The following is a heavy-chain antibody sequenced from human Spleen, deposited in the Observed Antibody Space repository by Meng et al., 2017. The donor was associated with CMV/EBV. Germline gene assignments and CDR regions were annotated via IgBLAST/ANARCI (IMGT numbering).Heavy chain of an antibody. V-gene: IGHV3-48*04. CDR3: ARSRALERSYLDV. CDR2: ISSSSSTI. D-gene: IGHD3-3*01. J-gene: IGHJ6*02. CDR1: GFTFSSYS. Sequence: GESLKISCAASGFTFSSYSMNWVRQAPGKGLEWVSYISSSSSTIYYADSVKGRFTISRDNAKNSLYLQMNSLRAEDTAVYYCARSRALERSYLDVWGQGTTVTVSS.